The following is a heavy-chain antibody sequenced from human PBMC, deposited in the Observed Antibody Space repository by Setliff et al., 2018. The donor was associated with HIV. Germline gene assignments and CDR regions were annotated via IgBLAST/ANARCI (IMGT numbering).Heavy chain of an antibody. CDR2: IYYSGNT. CDR3: ARGGFTGVTTHFQH. Sequence: PSETLSLTCTVSGGSSSSSSFYWGWIRQPPGKGLEWIGSIYYSGNTYYNPSLKSRVTISADMSKNQFSLKLSSVTAADTAVYYCARGGFTGVTTHFQHWGRGTLVTVSS. D-gene: IGHD4-17*01. J-gene: IGHJ1*01. V-gene: IGHV4-39*07. CDR1: GGSSSSSSFY.